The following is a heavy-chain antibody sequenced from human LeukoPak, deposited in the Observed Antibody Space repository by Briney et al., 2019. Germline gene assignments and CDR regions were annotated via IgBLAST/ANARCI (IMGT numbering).Heavy chain of an antibody. CDR1: GDTFTGYY. V-gene: IGHV1-2*02. D-gene: IGHD2-21*02. Sequence: ASVKVSCKASGDTFTGYYMHWVRQAPGQGLEWMGWINPNSGGTNYAQKFQGRVTMTRDTSTSTAYMELSRLRSDDTAVYYCARIGNMAYCGGDCYEIFDYWGQGTLVTVYS. CDR3: ARIGNMAYCGGDCYEIFDY. CDR2: INPNSGGT. J-gene: IGHJ4*02.